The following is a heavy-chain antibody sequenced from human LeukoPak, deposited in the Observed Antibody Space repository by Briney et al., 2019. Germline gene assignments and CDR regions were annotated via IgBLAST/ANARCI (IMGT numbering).Heavy chain of an antibody. CDR2: IYNSGNN. CDR3: ATRGY. J-gene: IGHJ4*02. CDR1: GGSISSDY. D-gene: IGHD3-10*01. Sequence: SETLSLTCTVSGGSISSDYWQWIRQPPGKGLEWVVYIYNSGNNHYNSSLKSRVTISIDTSKNQFSLKLASVTAADTAVYYCATRGYWGQGTLVAVSS. V-gene: IGHV4-59*08.